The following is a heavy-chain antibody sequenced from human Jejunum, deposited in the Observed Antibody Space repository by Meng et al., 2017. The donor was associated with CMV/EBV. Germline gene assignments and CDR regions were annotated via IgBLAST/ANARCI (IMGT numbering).Heavy chain of an antibody. CDR3: AAGFNRADY. CDR2: ISTDGNSA. J-gene: IGHJ4*02. D-gene: IGHD1-14*01. V-gene: IGHV3-74*01. CDR1: GFTFSSYW. Sequence: SWAASGFTFSSYWMHWVRQAPGKGLLWVSRISTDGNSATYADSVKGRFTISRDNAKNTLYLQMSNLRAEDTAVYYCAAGFNRADYWGQGTLVTVSS.